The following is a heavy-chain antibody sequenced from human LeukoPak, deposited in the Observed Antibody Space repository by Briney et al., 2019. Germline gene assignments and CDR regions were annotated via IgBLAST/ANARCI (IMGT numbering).Heavy chain of an antibody. Sequence: GASVKVSCKASGYTLTSYDINWVRQATGQGLEWMGWMNPNSGNTGYAQKFQGRVTITRNTSISTAYMELSSPRSEDTAVYYCARAGAITIGALNWFDPWGQGTLVTVSS. D-gene: IGHD3-9*01. CDR3: ARAGAITIGALNWFDP. J-gene: IGHJ5*02. CDR1: GYTLTSYD. V-gene: IGHV1-8*03. CDR2: MNPNSGNT.